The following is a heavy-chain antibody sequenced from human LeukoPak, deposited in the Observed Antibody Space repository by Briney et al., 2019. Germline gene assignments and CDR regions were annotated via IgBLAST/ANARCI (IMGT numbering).Heavy chain of an antibody. CDR1: GGSISSSSYY. D-gene: IGHD2-2*01. Sequence: PSETLSLTCTVSGGSISSSSYYWGWIRQPPGKGLEWIGSIYYSGSAYFTPSLKSRVTISVDTSKNQFSLKLSSVTAADTAVYYCASGRAVVVPTPIALFDPWGQGTLVTVSS. V-gene: IGHV4-39*01. CDR2: IYYSGSA. CDR3: ASGRAVVVPTPIALFDP. J-gene: IGHJ5*02.